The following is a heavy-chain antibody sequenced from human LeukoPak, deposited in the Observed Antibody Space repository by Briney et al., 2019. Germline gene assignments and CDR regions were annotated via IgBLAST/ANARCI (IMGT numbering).Heavy chain of an antibody. Sequence: GGSLRLSCAASGFTFNRNAISWVRQAPGKGLEWVSTIGGSGDKTFYADSVKGRFTISRDNSKNMVHLQLNSLTGEDTALYYCVRRGDASSGWGDHDFWGQGALVTVSS. J-gene: IGHJ4*02. V-gene: IGHV3-23*01. CDR3: VRRGDASSGWGDHDF. CDR1: GFTFNRNA. CDR2: IGGSGDKT. D-gene: IGHD6-19*01.